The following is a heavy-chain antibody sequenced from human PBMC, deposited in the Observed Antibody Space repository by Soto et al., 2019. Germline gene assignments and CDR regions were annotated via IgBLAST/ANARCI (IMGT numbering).Heavy chain of an antibody. CDR3: ARGVRGGQIHALDY. V-gene: IGHV1-69*01. CDR1: GGTFSSYA. J-gene: IGHJ4*02. D-gene: IGHD3-10*01. CDR2: IIPIFGTA. Sequence: QVQLVQSGAEVKKPGSSVKVSCKASGGTFSSYAISWVRQAPGQGLEWMGGIIPIFGTANYAQKFQGRVTITADESTSTAYMELSSLRSEDTAVYYCARGVRGGQIHALDYWGQGTLVTVSS.